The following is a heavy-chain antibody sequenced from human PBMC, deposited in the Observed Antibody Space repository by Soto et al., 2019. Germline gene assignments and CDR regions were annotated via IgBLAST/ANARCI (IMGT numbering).Heavy chain of an antibody. V-gene: IGHV1-3*01. CDR1: GYTFTSYA. J-gene: IGHJ4*02. Sequence: QVQLVQSGAEVKKPGASVKVSCKASGYTFTSYAMHWVRQAPGQRLEWMGWINAGNGNTKYSQKFQGRVTITRDTSAGTAHMELSSLRAEDTAVYSCARSLRLAGDYWGQGTLVTVSS. CDR2: INAGNGNT. CDR3: ARSLRLAGDY.